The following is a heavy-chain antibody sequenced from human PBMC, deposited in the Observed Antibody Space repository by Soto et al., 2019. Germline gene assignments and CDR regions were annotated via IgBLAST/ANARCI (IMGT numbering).Heavy chain of an antibody. CDR3: ASGHYQLLVVDY. J-gene: IGHJ4*02. V-gene: IGHV1-69*02. Sequence: ASVKVSCKASGGTFISSTISWVRQAPGQGLEWMGRIIPILGIANYAQKFQGRVTITADKSTSTAYMELSSLRSEDTAVYYCASGHYQLLVVDYWGQGTLVTVSS. D-gene: IGHD2-2*01. CDR2: IIPILGIA. CDR1: GGTFISST.